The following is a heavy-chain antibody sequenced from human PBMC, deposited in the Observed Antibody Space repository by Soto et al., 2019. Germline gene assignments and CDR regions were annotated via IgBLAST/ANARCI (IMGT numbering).Heavy chain of an antibody. CDR3: ARHRHPRGTVGATSPLDP. Sequence: SLRLSCAISGFSVSSNYLSWVRQAPGKGLEWVSVHYSGGSTYYADSVQGRFTISRDKSNNTLYLQMRRVRAEDTAVYFCARHRHPRGTVGATSPLDPWGQGTQVTVSS. J-gene: IGHJ5*02. CDR2: HYSGGST. CDR1: GFSVSSNY. V-gene: IGHV3-53*01. D-gene: IGHD1-26*01.